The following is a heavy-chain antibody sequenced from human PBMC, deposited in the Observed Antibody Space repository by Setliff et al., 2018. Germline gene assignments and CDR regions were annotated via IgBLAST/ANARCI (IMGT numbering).Heavy chain of an antibody. V-gene: IGHV3-20*04. J-gene: IGHJ3*02. CDR2: INWNGGST. D-gene: IGHD3-16*01. CDR1: GFTFDDYG. Sequence: PGGSLRLSCAASGFTFDDYGMSWVRQAPGKGLEWVSGINWNGGSTGYADPVKGRFTISRDNAKNSLYLQMNSLRAEDTALYYCARDRGLGNAFDIWGQGTMVTVSS. CDR3: ARDRGLGNAFDI.